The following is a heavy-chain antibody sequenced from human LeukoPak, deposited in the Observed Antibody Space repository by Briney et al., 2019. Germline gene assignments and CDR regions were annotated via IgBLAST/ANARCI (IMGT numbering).Heavy chain of an antibody. V-gene: IGHV4-39*07. D-gene: IGHD6-6*01. Sequence: SETLSLTCTVSGGSISSSNYYWGWIRQPPGKGLEWIGEINHSGSTNYNPSLKSRVTISVDTSKNQFSLKLSSVTAADTAVYYCARGGIIEYSSSVDYWGQGTLVTVSS. J-gene: IGHJ4*02. CDR3: ARGGIIEYSSSVDY. CDR2: INHSGST. CDR1: GGSISSSNYY.